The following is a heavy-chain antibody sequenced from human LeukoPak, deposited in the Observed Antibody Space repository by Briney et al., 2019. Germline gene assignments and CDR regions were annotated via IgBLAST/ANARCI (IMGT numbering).Heavy chain of an antibody. CDR3: TRDSQGSRTYSVDY. D-gene: IGHD3-10*01. V-gene: IGHV3-7*03. CDR2: INQDGRTK. Sequence: GRSLRLSCATSGFTFSTYWMSWVRQAPGNGPEWVANINQDGRTKYYVDSVRGRFTISRDNAKNSLYLQMNSLRAEDTAVYYCTRDSQGSRTYSVDYWGQGTLVTVSS. CDR1: GFTFSTYW. J-gene: IGHJ4*02.